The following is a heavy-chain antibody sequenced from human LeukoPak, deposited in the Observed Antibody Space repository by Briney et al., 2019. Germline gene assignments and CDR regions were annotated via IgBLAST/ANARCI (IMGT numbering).Heavy chain of an antibody. CDR2: FYYSGST. CDR3: AREPYSSGWADAFDI. Sequence: PSETLSLTCAVSGGSISSYYWSWIRQPPGKGLEWIGYFYYSGSTNYNPSLKSRVTISVDTSKNQFSLKLSSVTAADTAVYYCAREPYSSGWADAFDIWGQGTMVTVSS. D-gene: IGHD6-19*01. J-gene: IGHJ3*02. CDR1: GGSISSYY. V-gene: IGHV4-59*01.